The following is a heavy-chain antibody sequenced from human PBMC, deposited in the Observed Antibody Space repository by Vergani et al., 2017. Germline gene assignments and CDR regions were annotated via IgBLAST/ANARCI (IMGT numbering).Heavy chain of an antibody. D-gene: IGHD2-2*01. CDR2: ISGSGGNT. V-gene: IGHV3-23*01. Sequence: EVQLLASGGGLVQPGGSLRLSCAASGFTFSSYAMSWVRQVPGKGLEWVSGISGSGGNTYYANSVKGRFTISRDNSKNTLYLQMNSLRADDTAVYYCAKGVYCSSTSCYEGRGYYYGMGVWGQGTTVTFSS. CDR1: GFTFSSYA. CDR3: AKGVYCSSTSCYEGRGYYYGMGV. J-gene: IGHJ6*02.